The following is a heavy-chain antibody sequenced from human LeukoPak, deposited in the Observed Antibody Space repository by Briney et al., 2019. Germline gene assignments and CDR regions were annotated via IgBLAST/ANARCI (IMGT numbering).Heavy chain of an antibody. CDR3: VRESRPGGAMGVYHNFDY. Sequence: GGSLRLSCAASGVTFSDFWMTWVRQAPGEGLEWVANIEEDGTEKHLVDSVKGRFTISRDNTKNLLYLQMNSLRGDDTATYYCVRESRPGGAMGVYHNFDYWGQGTLVAVSS. CDR2: IEEDGTEK. D-gene: IGHD1-14*01. CDR1: GVTFSDFW. V-gene: IGHV3-7*01. J-gene: IGHJ4*02.